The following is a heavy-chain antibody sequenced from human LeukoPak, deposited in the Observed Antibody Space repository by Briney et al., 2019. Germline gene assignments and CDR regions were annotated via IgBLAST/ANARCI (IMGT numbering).Heavy chain of an antibody. D-gene: IGHD3-9*01. CDR1: GFTFSSYG. J-gene: IGHJ6*03. V-gene: IGHV3-23*01. CDR2: ISGSGGST. CDR3: AKESSYYDILTGYYYYYYMDV. Sequence: GGSLRLSCAASGFTFSSYGMSWVRQAPGKGLEWVSAISGSGGSTYYADSVKGRFTISRDNSKNTLYLQMNSLRAEDTAVYYCAKESSYYDILTGYYYYYYMDVWGKGTTVTVSS.